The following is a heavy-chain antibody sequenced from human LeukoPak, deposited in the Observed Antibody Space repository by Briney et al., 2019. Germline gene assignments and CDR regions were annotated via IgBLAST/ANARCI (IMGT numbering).Heavy chain of an antibody. D-gene: IGHD4-23*01. CDR2: ISAYNGNT. J-gene: IGHJ4*02. CDR3: ARPPINNYGGNPGGDY. CDR1: GYTFTSYG. V-gene: IGHV1-18*01. Sequence: ASVTVSFKASGYTFTSYGISWVRQAPGQGLEWMGWISAYNGNTNYAQKLQGRVTITTDTSTSTAYMELRSLRSDDTAVYYCARPPINNYGGNPGGDYWGQGTLVTVSS.